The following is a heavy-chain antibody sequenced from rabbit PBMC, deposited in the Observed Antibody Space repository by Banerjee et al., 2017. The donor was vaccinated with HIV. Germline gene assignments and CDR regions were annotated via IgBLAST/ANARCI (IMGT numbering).Heavy chain of an antibody. CDR2: INTSSGNT. D-gene: IGHD2-1*01. Sequence: QEQLEESGGDLVKPEGSLTITCTASGFTLSSYWMCWVRQAPGKGLEWIGCINTSSGNTVYASWAKGRFTISKTSSTTVTLQMTSLTAADTATYFCARYGGDYYYNLWGPGTLVTVS. CDR3: ARYGGDYYYNL. V-gene: IGHV1S45*01. J-gene: IGHJ4*01. CDR1: GFTLSSYW.